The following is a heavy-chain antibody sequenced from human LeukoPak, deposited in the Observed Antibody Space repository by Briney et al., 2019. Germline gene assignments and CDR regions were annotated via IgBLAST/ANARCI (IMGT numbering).Heavy chain of an antibody. V-gene: IGHV4-39*01. CDR2: IYYSGST. Sequence: SETLSLTCTVSGGSISSSSYYWGWIRQPPGKGLEWIGSIYYSGSTYYNPSLKSRVTISVDTSKNQFSLKLSSVTAADTAVYYCARHKPYSSGWNFGYWGQGTLVTVSS. D-gene: IGHD6-19*01. J-gene: IGHJ4*02. CDR3: ARHKPYSSGWNFGY. CDR1: GGSISSSSYY.